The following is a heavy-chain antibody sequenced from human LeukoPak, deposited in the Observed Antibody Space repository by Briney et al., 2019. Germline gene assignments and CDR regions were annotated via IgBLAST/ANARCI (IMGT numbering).Heavy chain of an antibody. V-gene: IGHV1-3*01. Sequence: ASVKVSYKASRYTFTSYAMHWVRQAPGQRLEWMGWINAGNGNTKYSQKFQGRVTITRDTSASTAYMELSSLRSEDTAVYYCARVGYLSNWFDPWGQGTLVTVSS. J-gene: IGHJ5*02. CDR3: ARVGYLSNWFDP. CDR2: INAGNGNT. CDR1: RYTFTSYA. D-gene: IGHD2-2*03.